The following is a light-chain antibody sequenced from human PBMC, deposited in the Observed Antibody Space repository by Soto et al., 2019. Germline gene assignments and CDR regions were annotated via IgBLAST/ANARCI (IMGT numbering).Light chain of an antibody. CDR2: RAS. CDR1: QSLSGN. CDR3: QQYRKGPPLT. J-gene: IGKJ1*01. Sequence: EIVMTQSPATLAGSPGETVTLSCRASQSLSGNLAWYQQKPGQAPRLLIFRASTRATGVPARFSGRGSGTECTLTISGLQSEDFAVYYGQQYRKGPPLTFGPGTKVEIK. V-gene: IGKV3-15*01.